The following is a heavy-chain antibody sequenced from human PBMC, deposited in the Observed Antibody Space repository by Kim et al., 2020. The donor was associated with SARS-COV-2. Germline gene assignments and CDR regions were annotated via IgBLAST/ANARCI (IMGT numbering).Heavy chain of an antibody. J-gene: IGHJ4*02. CDR3: ARHETMGSSSWYRY. V-gene: IGHV4-59*08. D-gene: IGHD6-13*01. Sequence: NPALKSQVTISVDTSKNQFCLKLSSVTAADTAVYYCARHETMGSSSWYRYWGQGTLVTVSS.